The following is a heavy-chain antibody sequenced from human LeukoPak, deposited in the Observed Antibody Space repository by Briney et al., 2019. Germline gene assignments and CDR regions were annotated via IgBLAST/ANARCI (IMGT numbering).Heavy chain of an antibody. CDR1: GYSISSGYY. D-gene: IGHD3-3*01. Sequence: SETLSLTCAVSGYSISSGYYWGWIRQPPGKGLEWIGSIYHTGITSYNPSIKSRVTISADTSKNQFSLNLTSVTAADTAVYYCARDGGVLRFLEWLYAFDIWGQGTMVIVSS. V-gene: IGHV4-38-2*02. J-gene: IGHJ3*02. CDR2: IYHTGIT. CDR3: ARDGGVLRFLEWLYAFDI.